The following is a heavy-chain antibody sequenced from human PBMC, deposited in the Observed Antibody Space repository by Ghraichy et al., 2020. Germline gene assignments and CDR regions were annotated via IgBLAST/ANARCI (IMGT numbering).Heavy chain of an antibody. V-gene: IGHV3-23*01. CDR1: GFTFSSYA. Sequence: GGSLRLSCAASGFTFSSYAMSWVRQAPGKGLEWVSAISGSGGSTYYAETVKGLFTISRDNSKNTLYLQMNSLRAEDTAVYYCAKFLGATHYYFDYWGQGTLVTVSS. J-gene: IGHJ4*02. CDR3: AKFLGATHYYFDY. D-gene: IGHD1-26*01. CDR2: ISGSGGST.